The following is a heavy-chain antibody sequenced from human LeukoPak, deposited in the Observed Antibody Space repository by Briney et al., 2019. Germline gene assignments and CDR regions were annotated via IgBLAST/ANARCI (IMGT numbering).Heavy chain of an antibody. J-gene: IGHJ6*02. CDR3: SRDNAIYGMDV. CDR1: GFTFSNAW. D-gene: IGHD2-2*02. V-gene: IGHV3-15*01. CDR2: IKSKTDGGTT. Sequence: GGSLRLSCAASGFTFSNAWMSWVRRAPGKGLEWVGRIKSKTDGGTTDYAAPVKGRFTISRDDSKNTLYLQMNSLKTEDTAVYYCSRDNAIYGMDVWGQGTTVTVSS.